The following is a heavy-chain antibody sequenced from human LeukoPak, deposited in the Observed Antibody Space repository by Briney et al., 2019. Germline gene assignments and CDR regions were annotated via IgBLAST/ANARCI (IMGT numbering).Heavy chain of an antibody. CDR3: ARRAGAYSHPYDY. CDR2: ITSDSSYV. J-gene: IGHJ4*02. CDR1: GFTFSSYN. Sequence: GGSLRLSCAASGFTFSSYNMNWVRQAPGKGLEWVSSITSDSSYVFYADSVKGRFTISRDNSKNTLYLQMNSLRAEDTAVYYCARRAGAYSHPYDYWGQGTLVTVSS. D-gene: IGHD4/OR15-4a*01. V-gene: IGHV3-21*04.